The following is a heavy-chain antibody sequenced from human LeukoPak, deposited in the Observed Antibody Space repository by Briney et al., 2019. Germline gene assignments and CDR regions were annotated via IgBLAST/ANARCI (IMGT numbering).Heavy chain of an antibody. V-gene: IGHV1-18*01. CDR1: GYTFTSYG. J-gene: IGHJ3*02. Sequence: ASVKVSCKASGYTFTSYGISRVRQAPGQGLEWMGWISAYNGNTNYAQKLQGRVTMTTDTSTSTAYMELRSLRSDDTAVYYCARDRGYYDSSGYYPDAFDIWGQGTMVTVSS. D-gene: IGHD3-22*01. CDR3: ARDRGYYDSSGYYPDAFDI. CDR2: ISAYNGNT.